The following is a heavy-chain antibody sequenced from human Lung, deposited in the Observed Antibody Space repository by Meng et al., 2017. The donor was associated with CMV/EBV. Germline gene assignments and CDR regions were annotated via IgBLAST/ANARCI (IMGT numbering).Heavy chain of an antibody. J-gene: IGHJ6*02. CDR2: IIPILGIA. Sequence: SSXXVSXKASGGTFSSYAISWVRQAPGQGLEWMGGIIPILGIANYAQKFQGRVTITADKSTSTAYMELSSLRSEDTAVYYCAIKVWGSGSYYNAYYYGMDVWXQGTTVTVSS. V-gene: IGHV1-69*10. CDR3: AIKVWGSGSYYNAYYYGMDV. D-gene: IGHD3-10*01. CDR1: GGTFSSYA.